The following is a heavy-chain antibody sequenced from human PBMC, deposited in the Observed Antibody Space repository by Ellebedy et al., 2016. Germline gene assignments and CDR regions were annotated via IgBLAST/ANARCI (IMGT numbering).Heavy chain of an antibody. V-gene: IGHV4-59*01. J-gene: IGHJ4*02. CDR3: ARASRSSRSYEPSDY. D-gene: IGHD6-13*01. CDR2: IYSNGDT. CDR1: GGSISSYF. Sequence: SETLSLTXTVSGGSISSYFWTWIRQPPGKGLEWIGYIYSNGDTNYNPSLKSRVTISVDTSKNQFSLKLSSVTAADTAVYYCARASRSSRSYEPSDYWGQGTLVTVSS.